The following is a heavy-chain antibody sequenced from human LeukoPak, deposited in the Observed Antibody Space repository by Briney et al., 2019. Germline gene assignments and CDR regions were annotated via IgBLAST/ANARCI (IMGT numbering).Heavy chain of an antibody. CDR2: INHSGST. J-gene: IGHJ4*02. V-gene: IGHV4-34*01. D-gene: IGHD3-10*01. Sequence: PSETLSLTCAVYGGSFSGYYWSWIRQPPGKGLEWIGEINHSGSTNYNPSLKSRVTISVDTSKNQFSLQLSSVTAADTAEYYGARRLRNYGSGAYFDYWGQGTLVTVSS. CDR3: ARRLRNYGSGAYFDY. CDR1: GGSFSGYY.